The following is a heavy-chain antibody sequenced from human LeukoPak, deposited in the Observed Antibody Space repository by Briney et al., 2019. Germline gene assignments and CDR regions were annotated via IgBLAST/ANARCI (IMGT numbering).Heavy chain of an antibody. V-gene: IGHV4-39*07. CDR3: ARGGPLAAAGQYNWFDP. Sequence: PSETLSLTCTVSGGSISSSSYYWGWIRQPPGKGLEWIGSIYYSGSTNYNPSLKSRVTISVDTSNNQFSLKLSSVTAADTAVYYCARGGPLAAAGQYNWFDPWGQGTLVTASS. CDR1: GGSISSSSYY. J-gene: IGHJ5*02. D-gene: IGHD6-13*01. CDR2: IYYSGST.